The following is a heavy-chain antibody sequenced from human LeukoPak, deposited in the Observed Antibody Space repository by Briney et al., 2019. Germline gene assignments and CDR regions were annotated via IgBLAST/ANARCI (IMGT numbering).Heavy chain of an antibody. CDR3: ARGGSLDP. J-gene: IGHJ5*02. D-gene: IGHD5-12*01. V-gene: IGHV3-23*01. Sequence: GGSLRLSCAASGFTFSSYAMSWVRQAPGKGLEWASAISGSGGSTYYADSVKGRFTISRDNAKNSLYLQMNSLRAEDTAVYYCARGGSLDPWGQGTLVTVSS. CDR1: GFTFSSYA. CDR2: ISGSGGST.